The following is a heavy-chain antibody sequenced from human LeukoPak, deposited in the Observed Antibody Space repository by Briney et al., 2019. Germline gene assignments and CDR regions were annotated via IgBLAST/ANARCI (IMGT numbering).Heavy chain of an antibody. CDR2: IYYSGST. D-gene: IGHD6-19*01. CDR1: GGSISSISSNNYH. Sequence: SETLSLTCIVSGGSISSISSNNYHWGWIRQPPGKGLEWIGSIYYSGSTYYNPSLKSRVTISVDTSKNQFSLKLSSVTAADTAVYYCARHGAVAVYTDYWGQGTLVTVSS. CDR3: ARHGAVAVYTDY. V-gene: IGHV4-39*01. J-gene: IGHJ4*02.